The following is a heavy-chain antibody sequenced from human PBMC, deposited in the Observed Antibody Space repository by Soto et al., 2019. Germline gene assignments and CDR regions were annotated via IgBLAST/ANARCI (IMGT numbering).Heavy chain of an antibody. Sequence: QITLKESGPTLVKPTQTLTLTCTFSGFSLSTSGAGVVWIRQPPGKALEWLALIYWDDDKRYSPSLKSRLTITKNTSKNQVVLTMTNMDPVDTATYYCAHKGGRGAGMDVWGQGTTVTVSS. CDR2: IYWDDDK. J-gene: IGHJ6*02. D-gene: IGHD2-15*01. V-gene: IGHV2-5*02. CDR1: GFSLSTSGAG. CDR3: AHKGGRGAGMDV.